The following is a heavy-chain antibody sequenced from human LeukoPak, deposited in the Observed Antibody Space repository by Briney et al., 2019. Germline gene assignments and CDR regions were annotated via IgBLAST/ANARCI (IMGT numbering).Heavy chain of an antibody. Sequence: GGSLRLSCAASGFSFSSYSMNWVRQAPGKGLEWVSSISGSSSYIYYADSVKGRFTISRDNAKNTLYLQMNSLRAEDTAVYYCAELGITMIGGVWGKGTTVTISS. D-gene: IGHD3-10*02. CDR2: ISGSSSYI. V-gene: IGHV3-21*01. CDR1: GFSFSSYS. J-gene: IGHJ6*04. CDR3: AELGITMIGGV.